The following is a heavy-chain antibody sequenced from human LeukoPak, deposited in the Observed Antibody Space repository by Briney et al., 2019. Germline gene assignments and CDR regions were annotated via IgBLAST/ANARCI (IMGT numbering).Heavy chain of an antibody. J-gene: IGHJ5*02. CDR2: ISAYNGNT. CDR3: ARGNPGDIVVVPAATNNWFDP. Sequence: ASVKVSCKASGYTFTSYGISWVRQAPGQGLEWMGWISAYNGNTNYAQKLQGRVTMTTDTSTSTAYMELRSLRSEDTAVYYCARGNPGDIVVVPAATNNWFDPWGQGTLVTVSS. D-gene: IGHD2-2*01. V-gene: IGHV1-18*01. CDR1: GYTFTSYG.